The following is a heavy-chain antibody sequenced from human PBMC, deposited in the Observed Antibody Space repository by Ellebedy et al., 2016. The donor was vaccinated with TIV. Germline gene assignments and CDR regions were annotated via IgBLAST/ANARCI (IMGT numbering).Heavy chain of an antibody. J-gene: IGHJ4*02. V-gene: IGHV1-69*13. CDR2: VIPKFERG. Sequence: AASVKVSCKASGGTFNYAITWVRQAPGQRLEWMGAVIPKFERGSPAQKFQGRVTITADEATSTAYMEMSSLRYDDTAVYYCATSGRVAVTTTFDYWGQGTLVTVSS. CDR1: GGTFNYA. CDR3: ATSGRVAVTTTFDY. D-gene: IGHD4-17*01.